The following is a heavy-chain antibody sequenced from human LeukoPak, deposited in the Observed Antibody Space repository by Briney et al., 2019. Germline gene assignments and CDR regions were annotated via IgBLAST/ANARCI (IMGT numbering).Heavy chain of an antibody. V-gene: IGHV4-38-2*02. CDR2: IYHSGSI. CDR3: ARNKGRYGSGRVHFDP. CDR1: DDSISDYY. D-gene: IGHD3-10*01. Sequence: SETLSLTCTVSDDSISDYYRGWIRQPPGKGLEWIGSIYHSGSIYYNPSLKSRVTISVDTSKNQLSLKLSSVTAADTAVYYCARNKGRYGSGRVHFDPWGQGTLVTVSS. J-gene: IGHJ5*02.